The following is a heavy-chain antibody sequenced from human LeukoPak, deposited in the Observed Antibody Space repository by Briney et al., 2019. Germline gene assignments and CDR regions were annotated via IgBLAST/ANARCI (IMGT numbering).Heavy chain of an antibody. CDR3: ARELGPATVTTRYYFDY. V-gene: IGHV4-59*01. D-gene: IGHD4-17*01. CDR1: GGSISSYY. Sequence: SETPSLTCTVSGGSISSYYWSWIRQPPGKGLEWIGYIYYSGSTNYNPSLKSRVTISVDTSKNQFSLKLSSVTAADTAVYYCARELGPATVTTRYYFDYWGQGTLVTVSS. J-gene: IGHJ4*02. CDR2: IYYSGST.